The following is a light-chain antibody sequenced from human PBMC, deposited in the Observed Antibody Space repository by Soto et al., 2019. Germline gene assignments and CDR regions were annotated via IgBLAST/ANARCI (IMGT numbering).Light chain of an antibody. CDR1: QSVSSSY. CDR3: QQFSSYPLT. J-gene: IGKJ4*01. V-gene: IGKV3-20*01. CDR2: GAS. Sequence: EIVLTQSPGTLSSSPGVRATLSCRASQSVSSSYLAWYQQKPGQAPRLLIYGASSRATGIPDRFSGGGSGTDFTLTISRLEPEDFAVYYCQQFSSYPLTFGGGTKVDIK.